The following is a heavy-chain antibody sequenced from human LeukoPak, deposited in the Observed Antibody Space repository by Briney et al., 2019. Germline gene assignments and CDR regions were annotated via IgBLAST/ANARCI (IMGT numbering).Heavy chain of an antibody. CDR2: INHNGNVN. CDR3: ARGGGLDV. D-gene: IGHD3-16*01. Sequence: GTSLRLSCAASGFTFSSYWMNWARQAPGKGLEWVASINHNGNVNYYVDSVKGRFTISRDNAKNSLYLQMSNLRAEDTAVYFCARGGGLDVWGQGATVTVS. V-gene: IGHV3-7*03. J-gene: IGHJ6*02. CDR1: GFTFSSYW.